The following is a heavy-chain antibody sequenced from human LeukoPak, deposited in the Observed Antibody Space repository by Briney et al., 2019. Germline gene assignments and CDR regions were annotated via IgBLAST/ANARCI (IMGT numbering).Heavy chain of an antibody. V-gene: IGHV4-39*07. CDR2: IYYSGST. D-gene: IGHD2-2*03. Sequence: SETLSLTCTVSGGSISSSNYYWGWIRQPPGKGLEWIGSIYYSGSTYYNPSLKSRVTISVDTSKNQFSLKLSSVTAADTAVYYCARCGYCSSTSCYPYYYYYMDVWGKGTTVTVSS. CDR1: GGSISSSNYY. CDR3: ARCGYCSSTSCYPYYYYYMDV. J-gene: IGHJ6*03.